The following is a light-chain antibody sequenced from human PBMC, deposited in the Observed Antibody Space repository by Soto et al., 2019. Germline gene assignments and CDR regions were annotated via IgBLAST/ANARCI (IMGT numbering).Light chain of an antibody. CDR1: QLISSW. V-gene: IGKV1-5*03. CDR2: KAS. CDR3: QQYENLPT. J-gene: IGKJ5*01. Sequence: DIQMTQSPSTLSASVGDSVTITCRASQLISSWLAWYQQKPGKAPKLLIYKASRLERGVPSRFRGSGSGTDFTFTISRLQPEDIATYYCQQYENLPTFGQGTRLEIK.